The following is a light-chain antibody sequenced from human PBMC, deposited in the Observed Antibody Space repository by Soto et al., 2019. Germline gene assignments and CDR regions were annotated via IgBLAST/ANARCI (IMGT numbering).Light chain of an antibody. J-gene: IGKJ1*01. Sequence: EIVLTQSPGTLSLSPGERATLSCRASQSVSSSYLARYQQKPGQAPRLLIYGASSRATGIPDRFSGSGSETDFTLTISRLEPEDFAVYYCQQYGSSPSTFGQGTKVEIK. V-gene: IGKV3-20*01. CDR2: GAS. CDR3: QQYGSSPST. CDR1: QSVSSSY.